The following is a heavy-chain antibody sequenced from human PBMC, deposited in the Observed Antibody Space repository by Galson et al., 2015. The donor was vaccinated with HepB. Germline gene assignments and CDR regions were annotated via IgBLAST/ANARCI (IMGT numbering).Heavy chain of an antibody. CDR3: TRGILASGNGH. CDR1: GDSVSSNSTA. CDR2: TFYRSKWYN. J-gene: IGHJ4*02. V-gene: IGHV6-1*01. Sequence: AISGDSVSSNSTAWNWIRQSPSRGLEWLGKTFYRSKWYNEYAVSVRSRITFYPDTSKNQLSLQLRSVTPEDTAVYYCTRGILASGNGHWGQGTLVTVSS. D-gene: IGHD6-13*01.